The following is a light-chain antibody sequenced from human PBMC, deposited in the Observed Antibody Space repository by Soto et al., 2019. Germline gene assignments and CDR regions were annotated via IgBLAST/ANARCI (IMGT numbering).Light chain of an antibody. J-gene: IGLJ1*01. CDR2: DVS. V-gene: IGLV2-14*03. CDR1: SSDVGGYNY. Sequence: ALTQPASVSGSPGQSITISCTGTSSDVGGYNYVSWYQHHPGKAPKLMIFDVSNRPSGVSNRFSGSKSGNTASLTISGLQAEDEADYYCSSYTASSTYVFGTGTKLTVL. CDR3: SSYTASSTYV.